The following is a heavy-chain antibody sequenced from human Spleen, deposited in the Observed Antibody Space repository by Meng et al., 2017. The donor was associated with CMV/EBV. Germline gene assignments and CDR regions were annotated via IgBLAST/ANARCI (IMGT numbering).Heavy chain of an antibody. D-gene: IGHD5-18*01. CDR3: ARVDTAMVTYHYYYGMDV. V-gene: IGHV3-7*04. Sequence: GGSLRLSCAASGFTFSSYWMSWVRQAPGKGLEWVANIEQDGSEKYYVDSVKGRFTISRDNAKNSLYLQMNSLRAEDTAVYYCARVDTAMVTYHYYYGMDVWGQGTTVTVSS. CDR1: GFTFSSYW. J-gene: IGHJ6*02. CDR2: IEQDGSEK.